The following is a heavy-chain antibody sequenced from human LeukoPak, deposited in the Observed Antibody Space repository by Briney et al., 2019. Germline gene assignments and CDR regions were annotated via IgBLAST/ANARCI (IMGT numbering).Heavy chain of an antibody. CDR2: ISGSGGST. D-gene: IGHD4/OR15-4a*01. CDR3: ARRAGAYSHPYGY. Sequence: GGTLRLSCAASGFTFSSYGMSWVRQAPGKGLEWVSAISGSGGSTYYADSVKGRFTISRDNSKNTLYLQMNSLRAEDTAVYYCARRAGAYSHPYGYWGQGTLVTVSS. V-gene: IGHV3-23*01. J-gene: IGHJ4*02. CDR1: GFTFSSYG.